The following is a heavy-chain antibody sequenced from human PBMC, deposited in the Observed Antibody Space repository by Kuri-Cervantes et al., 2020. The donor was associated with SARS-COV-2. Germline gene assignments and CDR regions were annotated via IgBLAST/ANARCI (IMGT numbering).Heavy chain of an antibody. CDR2: FDPEDGET. D-gene: IGHD1-7*01. Sequence: ASVKVSCKVSGYTLTELSMHWVRQAPGKGLEWMGGFDPEDGETIYAQKFQGRVSMTEDTSTDTAYMELSSLRSDDTAVYYCARAPIKNPSNWNLDDWGQGTLVTVSS. V-gene: IGHV1-24*01. CDR3: ARAPIKNPSNWNLDD. CDR1: GYTLTELS. J-gene: IGHJ4*02.